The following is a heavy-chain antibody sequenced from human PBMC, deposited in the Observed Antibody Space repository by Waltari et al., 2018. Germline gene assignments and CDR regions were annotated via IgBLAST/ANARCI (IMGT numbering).Heavy chain of an antibody. D-gene: IGHD3-16*02. CDR3: TTDGGYDYIWGSYRYWYFDL. CDR2: IKSKTDGGTT. CDR1: GFTFSNAW. J-gene: IGHJ2*01. V-gene: IGHV3-15*01. Sequence: EVQLVESGGGLVKPGGSLRLSCAASGFTFSNAWMSWVRQAPGKGLEWVGRIKSKTDGGTTDYAAPVKGRFTISREDSKNTLYLQMNSLKTEDTAVYYCTTDGGYDYIWGSYRYWYFDLWGRGTLVTVSS.